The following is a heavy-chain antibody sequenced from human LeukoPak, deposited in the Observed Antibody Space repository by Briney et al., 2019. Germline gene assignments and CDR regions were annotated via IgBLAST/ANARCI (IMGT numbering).Heavy chain of an antibody. CDR2: VSGSGDTK. J-gene: IGHJ5*02. Sequence: PGGSLRLSCVVSGFTFSHYPMTWVRQAPGKGLEWVSSVSGSGDTKYYADSVKGRFTISRDNSKNTLYLQINNLRAEDTAIYYCARGSSAYYRWGQGALVTVSS. CDR3: ARGSSAYYR. D-gene: IGHD3-22*01. V-gene: IGHV3-23*01. CDR1: GFTFSHYP.